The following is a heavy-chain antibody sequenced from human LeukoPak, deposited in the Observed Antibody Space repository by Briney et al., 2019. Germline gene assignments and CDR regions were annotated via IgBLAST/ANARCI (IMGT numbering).Heavy chain of an antibody. CDR2: ISGSGGST. Sequence: GGSLRLSCAASGFTFSSYAMSWVRQAPGKGLEWVSAISGSGGSTYYADSVKGRFTISRDNSKNTLYLQMDSLRAEDTAVYYCAKDGYCSSTSCYTYNWFDLWGQGTLVTVSS. CDR1: GFTFSSYA. CDR3: AKDGYCSSTSCYTYNWFDL. D-gene: IGHD2-2*02. V-gene: IGHV3-23*01. J-gene: IGHJ5*02.